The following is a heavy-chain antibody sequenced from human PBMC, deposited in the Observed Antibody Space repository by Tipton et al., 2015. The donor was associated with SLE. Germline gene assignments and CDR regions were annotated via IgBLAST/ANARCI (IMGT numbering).Heavy chain of an antibody. Sequence: GLVKPSQTLSLTCAISGDSVSNNSAAWNWIRQSPSRGLEWLGRTYYRSKWYNDYAVSVKSRITINPDTSKNQFSLKLSSVTAADTAVYYCARNWGPMVRGVIGYWGQGTLVTVSS. CDR3: ARNWGPMVRGVIGY. J-gene: IGHJ4*02. CDR2: TYYRSKWYN. CDR1: GDSVSNNSAA. V-gene: IGHV6-1*01. D-gene: IGHD3-10*01.